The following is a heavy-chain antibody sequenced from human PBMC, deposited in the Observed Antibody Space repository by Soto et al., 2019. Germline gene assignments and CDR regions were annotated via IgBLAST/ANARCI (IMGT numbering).Heavy chain of an antibody. V-gene: IGHV3-74*01. Sequence: GGSLRLSCAASGFTFSSYWMHWVRQAPGKGLVWVSRINSDGSSTSYADSVKGRFTISRDNSKNTLYLQMNSLRAEDTAVYYCAKAWFGENNYYGMDVWGQGTTVTVSS. CDR2: INSDGSST. CDR3: AKAWFGENNYYGMDV. D-gene: IGHD3-10*01. J-gene: IGHJ6*02. CDR1: GFTFSSYW.